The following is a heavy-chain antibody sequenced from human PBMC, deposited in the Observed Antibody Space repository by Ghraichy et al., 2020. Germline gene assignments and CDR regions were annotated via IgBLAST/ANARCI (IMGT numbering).Heavy chain of an antibody. D-gene: IGHD5-12*01. CDR3: ARSHGYDVTII. CDR2: ISSDSSYI. J-gene: IGHJ4*02. Sequence: GGSLRLSCAASGFTFSNYNMNWVRQAPGKGLEWVSCISSDSSYIYYTDSVKGRFTISRDNAKHSLYLQMNSLRAEDTAVYYCARSHGYDVTIIWGQGTLVTVSS. V-gene: IGHV3-21*01. CDR1: GFTFSNYN.